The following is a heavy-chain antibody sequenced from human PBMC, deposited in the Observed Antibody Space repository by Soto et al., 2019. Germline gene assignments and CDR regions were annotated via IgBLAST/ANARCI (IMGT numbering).Heavy chain of an antibody. Sequence: SGPTLVKPTQTLTLTCTFSGFSLSTSGMCVSWIRQPPGKALEWLARIDWDDDKYYSTSLKTRLTISKDTSKNQVVLTMTNMDPVDTATYYCARSSSFTYYYGSGSYFPFDYWGQGTLVTVSS. CDR1: GFSLSTSGMC. D-gene: IGHD3-10*01. J-gene: IGHJ4*02. CDR2: IDWDDDK. CDR3: ARSSSFTYYYGSGSYFPFDY. V-gene: IGHV2-70*11.